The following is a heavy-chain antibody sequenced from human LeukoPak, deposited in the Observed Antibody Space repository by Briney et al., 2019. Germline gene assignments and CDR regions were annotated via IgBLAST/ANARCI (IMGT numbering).Heavy chain of an antibody. Sequence: SETLSLTCAVSGGSISSSNWWSWVRQPPGKGLEWIGESYHSGSTYYNPSLKSRVTISVDTSKNQFSLKLSSVTAADTAVYYCASNDILTGYYSNYYYYMDVWGKGTTVTVSS. CDR2: SYHSGST. CDR1: GGSISSSNW. D-gene: IGHD3-9*01. J-gene: IGHJ6*03. V-gene: IGHV4-4*02. CDR3: ASNDILTGYYSNYYYYMDV.